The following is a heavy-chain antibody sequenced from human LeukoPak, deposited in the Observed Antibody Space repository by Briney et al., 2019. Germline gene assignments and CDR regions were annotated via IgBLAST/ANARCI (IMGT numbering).Heavy chain of an antibody. CDR3: ARGGGDDYGDYYFDY. CDR1: GFTFSSYG. CDR2: ISSSSSYI. V-gene: IGHV3-21*01. Sequence: PGGSLRLSCAASGFTFSSYGMSWVRQIPGKGLEWVSSISSSSSYIYYADSVKGRFTISRDNAKNSLYLQMNSLRAEDTAVYYCARGGGDDYGDYYFDYWGQGTLVTVSS. J-gene: IGHJ4*02. D-gene: IGHD4-17*01.